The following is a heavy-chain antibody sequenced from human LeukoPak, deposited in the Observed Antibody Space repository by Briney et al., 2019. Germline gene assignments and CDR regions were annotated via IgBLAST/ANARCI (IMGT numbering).Heavy chain of an antibody. CDR2: INPNSGGT. Sequence: ASVKVSCKASGYTFTSYYMHWVRQAPGQGLEWMGWINPNSGGTNYAQKFQGRVTMTRDTSISTAYMELSRLRSDDTAVYYCARVRVDNWNYDLNYWGQGTLVTVSS. D-gene: IGHD1-7*01. J-gene: IGHJ4*02. V-gene: IGHV1-2*02. CDR1: GYTFTSYY. CDR3: ARVRVDNWNYDLNY.